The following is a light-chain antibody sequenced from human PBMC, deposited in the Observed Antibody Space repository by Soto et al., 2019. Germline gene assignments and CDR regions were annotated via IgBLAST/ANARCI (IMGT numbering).Light chain of an antibody. CDR3: CSYAGSNWV. V-gene: IGLV2-23*01. Sequence: QSALTQPPSASGSPGQSVTIPCTGTSSDVGGYDHVSWYQQHPGKAPKLMIYEDSKRPSGVSNRFSGSKSGNTASLTISGLQAEDEADYYCCSYAGSNWVFGGGTKLTVL. CDR1: SSDVGGYDH. J-gene: IGLJ3*02. CDR2: EDS.